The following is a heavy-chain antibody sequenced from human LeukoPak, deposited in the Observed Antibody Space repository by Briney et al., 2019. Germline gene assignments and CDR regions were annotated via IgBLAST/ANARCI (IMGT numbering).Heavy chain of an antibody. CDR3: ARDRPEEVAGIDY. CDR1: GFTFSSYW. CDR2: IKQDGSEK. Sequence: GGSLRLSCAASGFTFSSYWMSWVRQAPGKGLEWVANIKQDGSEKYYVDSVKGRFTISRDNAKNSLYLQMNSLRAEDTAVYYCARDRPEEVAGIDYWGQGTLVTVSS. J-gene: IGHJ4*02. V-gene: IGHV3-7*01. D-gene: IGHD1-14*01.